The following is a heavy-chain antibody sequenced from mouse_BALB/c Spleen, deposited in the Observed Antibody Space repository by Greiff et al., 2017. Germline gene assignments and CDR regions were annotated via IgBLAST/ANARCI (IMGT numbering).Heavy chain of an antibody. CDR1: GFNIKDTY. V-gene: IGHV14-3*02. J-gene: IGHJ2*01. D-gene: IGHD1-1*01. CDR3: APYYYGSSYYFDY. Sequence: VQLQQSGAELVKPGASVKLSCTASGFNIKDTYMHWVKQRPEQGLEWIGRIDPANGNTKYDPKFQGKATITADTSSNTAYLQLSSLTSEDTAVYYGAPYYYGSSYYFDYWGQGTTLTVSS. CDR2: IDPANGNT.